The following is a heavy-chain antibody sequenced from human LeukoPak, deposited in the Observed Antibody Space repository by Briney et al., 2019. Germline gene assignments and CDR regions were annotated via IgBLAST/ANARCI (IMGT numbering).Heavy chain of an antibody. V-gene: IGHV1-69*13. CDR3: ARDLTGNGGDSGDP. CDR2: IIPIFGTA. D-gene: IGHD2-21*02. CDR1: GGTCSSYA. Sequence: SVKVSCKASGGTCSSYAISWVRQAPGQGLEWMGGIIPIFGTANYAQKFQGRVTITADESTSTAYMELSSLRSEDTAVYYCARDLTGNGGDSGDPWGQGTLVTVSS. J-gene: IGHJ5*02.